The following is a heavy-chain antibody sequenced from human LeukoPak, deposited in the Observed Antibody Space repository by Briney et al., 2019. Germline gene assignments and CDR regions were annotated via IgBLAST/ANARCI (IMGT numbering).Heavy chain of an antibody. CDR3: ARHSSGSSRDDY. CDR1: GGSIRTYY. J-gene: IGHJ4*02. D-gene: IGHD1-26*01. V-gene: IGHV4-59*08. Sequence: PSETLSLTSTVSGGSIRTYYWSWIRQPPGKGLDWIGYIYYSGSTKYNPSLKSRVTMSVDTSKNQFSLNLSSVTAADTAVYYCARHSSGSSRDDYWGQGTLVTVSS. CDR2: IYYSGST.